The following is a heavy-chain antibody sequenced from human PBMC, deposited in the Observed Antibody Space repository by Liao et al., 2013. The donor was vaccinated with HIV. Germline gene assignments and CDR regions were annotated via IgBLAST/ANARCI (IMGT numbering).Heavy chain of an antibody. Sequence: QVQLQQWGAGLLKPSETLSLTCAVYGGSFSAYYWSWIRQTPGKGLEWIGEINHGGDFNSNPSLKSRVTMSVDMSKNQVSLELSPATAADTAIYYCASYGGRISSSLGAFDIWGPGTKVTVSP. D-gene: IGHD6-6*01. V-gene: IGHV4-34*01. CDR2: INHGGDF. CDR3: ASYGGRISSSLGAFDI. J-gene: IGHJ3*02. CDR1: GGSFSAYY.